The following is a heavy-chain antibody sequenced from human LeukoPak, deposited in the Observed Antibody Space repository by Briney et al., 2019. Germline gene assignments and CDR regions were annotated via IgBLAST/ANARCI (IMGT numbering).Heavy chain of an antibody. Sequence: GGSLRLSCAASGFTFSSYSMNWVRQAPGKGLEWVSSISSSSSYIYYADSVKGRFTISRDNAKNSLYLQMNSLRAEDTAVYYCALTMVRGAIDFDYWGQGTLVTVSS. V-gene: IGHV3-21*01. CDR1: GFTFSSYS. CDR2: ISSSSSYI. D-gene: IGHD3-10*01. CDR3: ALTMVRGAIDFDY. J-gene: IGHJ4*02.